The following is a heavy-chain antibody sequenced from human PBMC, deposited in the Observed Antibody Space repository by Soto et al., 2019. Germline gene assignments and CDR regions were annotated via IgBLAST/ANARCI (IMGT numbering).Heavy chain of an antibody. V-gene: IGHV6-1*01. CDR3: ARLIGNRLLES. CDR2: TYYRSRWQT. Sequence: LSQTCRVSGGDVLYYTATSISFKQSPSRGLEWLGRTYYRSRWQTDYAISVKSRISINPDTSNNQVSLQLNSVTPDDTAVYYGARLIGNRLLESRGKGTLDTVSS. J-gene: IGHJ4*02. CDR1: GGDVLYYTAT. D-gene: IGHD3-16*01.